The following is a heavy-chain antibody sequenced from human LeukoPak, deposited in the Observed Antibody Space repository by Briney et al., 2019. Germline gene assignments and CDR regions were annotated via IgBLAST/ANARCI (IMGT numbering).Heavy chain of an antibody. J-gene: IGHJ6*02. CDR3: AAREVLLWFGESIYYYFGMDV. D-gene: IGHD3-10*01. CDR2: IYTSGST. Sequence: SETLSHTCTVSGGSISSGSYYWSWIRQPAGKGLEWIGRIYTSGSTNYNPSHKSRVTISVDTSKNQFSLKLSSVTAADTAVYYCAAREVLLWFGESIYYYFGMDVWGQGTTVTVSS. CDR1: GGSISSGSYY. V-gene: IGHV4-61*02.